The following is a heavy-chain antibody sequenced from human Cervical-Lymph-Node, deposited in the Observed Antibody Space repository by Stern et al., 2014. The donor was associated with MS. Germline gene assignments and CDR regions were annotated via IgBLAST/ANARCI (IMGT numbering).Heavy chain of an antibody. V-gene: IGHV3-21*01. D-gene: IGHD1-26*01. CDR2: ISSSSSYI. Sequence: EMQLVESGGGLVKPGGSLRLSCAASGFTFSSYSMNWVRQAPGKGLEWVSSISSSSSYIYYADSVKGRCTISRDNAKNSLYLQMNSLRAEDTAVYYCARDKVGATFPDEYYYYYGMDVWGQGTTVTVSS. CDR3: ARDKVGATFPDEYYYYYGMDV. J-gene: IGHJ6*02. CDR1: GFTFSSYS.